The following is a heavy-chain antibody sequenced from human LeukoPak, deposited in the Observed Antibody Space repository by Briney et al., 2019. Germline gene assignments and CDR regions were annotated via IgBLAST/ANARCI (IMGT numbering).Heavy chain of an antibody. J-gene: IGHJ3*02. CDR2: IYYSGST. V-gene: IGHV4-59*01. Sequence: PSETLSLTCTVSGGSISSYYWSWIRQPPGKGLEWIGYIYYSGSTNYKPSLKSRVTISVDTSKNQFSLKLNSVTAADTAVYYCARESMGAVAPDIWGQGTMVTVSS. CDR1: GGSISSYY. D-gene: IGHD6-19*01. CDR3: ARESMGAVAPDI.